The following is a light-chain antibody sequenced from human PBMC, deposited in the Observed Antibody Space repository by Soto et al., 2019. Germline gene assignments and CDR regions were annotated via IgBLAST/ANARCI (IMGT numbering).Light chain of an antibody. Sequence: EIVLTQSPGTLSLSPGERATLSCRASQSVSSRYLGWYQQKPGQAPRLLIYGASNRATGIPDRFSGSESGTDFTLTISRLEPEDFAEYYCQQYGSSPFTFGPGTKVDIK. J-gene: IGKJ3*01. CDR2: GAS. CDR3: QQYGSSPFT. CDR1: QSVSSRY. V-gene: IGKV3-20*01.